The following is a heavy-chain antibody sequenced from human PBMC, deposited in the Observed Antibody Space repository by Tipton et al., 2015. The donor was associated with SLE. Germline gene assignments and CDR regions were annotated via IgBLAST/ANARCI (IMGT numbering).Heavy chain of an antibody. CDR2: IYYSGGT. V-gene: IGHV4-39*07. J-gene: IGHJ4*02. CDR3: ARDKPGVFGVVTPFDY. D-gene: IGHD3-3*01. Sequence: LRLSCTVSGGSISSSSYYWGWIRQPPGKGLEWIGSIYYSGGTYYNPSLKSRVTISVDTSKNQFSLKLSSVTAADTAVYYCARDKPGVFGVVTPFDYWGQGTLVTVSS. CDR1: GGSISSSSYY.